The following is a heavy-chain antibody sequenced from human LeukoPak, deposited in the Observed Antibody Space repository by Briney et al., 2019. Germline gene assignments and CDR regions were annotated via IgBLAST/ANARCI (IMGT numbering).Heavy chain of an antibody. CDR1: GYTFTSYG. J-gene: IGHJ4*02. V-gene: IGHV1-8*02. CDR2: MNPNSGNT. Sequence: AASVKVSCKASGYTFTSYGISWVRQATGQGLEWMGWMNPNSGNTGYAQKFQGRVTMTRNTSISTAYMELSSLRSEDTAVYYCARTWSSSWYQDYFDYWGQGTLVTVSS. D-gene: IGHD6-13*01. CDR3: ARTWSSSWYQDYFDY.